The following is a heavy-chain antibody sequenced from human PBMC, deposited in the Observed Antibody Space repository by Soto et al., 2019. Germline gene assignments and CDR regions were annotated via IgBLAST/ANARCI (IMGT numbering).Heavy chain of an antibody. CDR2: INHSGST. CDR1: GGSFSGYY. V-gene: IGHV4-34*01. D-gene: IGHD6-6*01. Sequence: NPSETLSLTCAVYGGSFSGYYWSWIRQPPGKGLEWIGEINHSGSTNYNPSLKSRVAISVDTSKNQFSLKLSSVTAADTAVYYCAMAYSSSYYYYGMDVWGQGTTFTASS. J-gene: IGHJ6*02. CDR3: AMAYSSSYYYYGMDV.